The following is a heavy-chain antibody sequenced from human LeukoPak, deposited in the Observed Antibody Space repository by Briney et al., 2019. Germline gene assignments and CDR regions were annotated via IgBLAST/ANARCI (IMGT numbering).Heavy chain of an antibody. CDR2: IISHGGST. J-gene: IGHJ6*02. Sequence: PGGSLRLSCAASGFTFSSYTMHWVRQAPGKGLEYVSAIISHGGSTYYANSVQGRLTISRDNSKNTLYLQMGSLRAEDMAVYYCARVMQGATESNYYYYAMDVWGQGTTVTVSS. CDR1: GFTFSSYT. D-gene: IGHD1-26*01. V-gene: IGHV3-64*01. CDR3: ARVMQGATESNYYYYAMDV.